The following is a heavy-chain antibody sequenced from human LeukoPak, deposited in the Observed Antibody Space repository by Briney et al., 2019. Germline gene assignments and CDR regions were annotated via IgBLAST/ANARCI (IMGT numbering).Heavy chain of an antibody. CDR1: GGTFSSYA. J-gene: IGHJ6*03. D-gene: IGHD5-24*01. CDR3: ARDSKMATITDYYYYMDV. Sequence: SVKVSCKASGGTFSSYAISWVRQPPGQGLEWMGGIIPIFGTANYAQKFQGRVTITTDESTSTAYMELSSLRSEDTAVYYCARDSKMATITDYYYYMDVWGKGTTVTVSS. V-gene: IGHV1-69*05. CDR2: IIPIFGTA.